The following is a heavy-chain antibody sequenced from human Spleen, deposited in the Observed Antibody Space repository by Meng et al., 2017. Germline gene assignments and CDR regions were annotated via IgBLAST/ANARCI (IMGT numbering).Heavy chain of an antibody. CDR1: GFTFSTYA. CDR3: ARDLGIVAEIPSNFDY. V-gene: IGHV3-30*01. J-gene: IGHJ4*02. Sequence: GGSLRLSCAASGFTFSTYAMHWVRQAPGKGLEWVAVISYDGSDKLYADSVKGRFTISRDNSKNTLYMQMNSLRAEDTAVYYCARDLGIVAEIPSNFDYWGRGTLVTVSS. D-gene: IGHD6-19*01. CDR2: ISYDGSDK.